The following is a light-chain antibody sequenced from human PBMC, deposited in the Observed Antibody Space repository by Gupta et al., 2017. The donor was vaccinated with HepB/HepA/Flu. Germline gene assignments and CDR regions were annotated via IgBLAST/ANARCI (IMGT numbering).Light chain of an antibody. CDR1: QDITTW. Sequence: DIQLTQSPSSVSASVGDRVTITCRASQDITTWLAWYQQKPGKAPKLLLFAASTLQIGVPSRFSGRGSGTXFTLTIXSLQPEDFATYYCQQSTRFPFTFGXGTKLETK. CDR2: AAS. J-gene: IGKJ2*01. CDR3: QQSTRFPFT. V-gene: IGKV1-12*01.